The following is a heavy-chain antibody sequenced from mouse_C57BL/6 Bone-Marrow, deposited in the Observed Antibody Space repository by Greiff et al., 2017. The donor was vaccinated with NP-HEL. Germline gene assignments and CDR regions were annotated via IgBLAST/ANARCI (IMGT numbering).Heavy chain of an antibody. CDR3: ARDYYGSSFL. CDR1: GYSITSGYY. V-gene: IGHV3-6*01. Sequence: EVQLQESGPGLVKPTQSLSLTCSVTGYSITSGYYWNWIRQFPGNKLEWMGYISYDGSNNYNPSLKNRISITRDTSKNQFFLKLNSVTTEDTATYYCARDYYGSSFLWGQGTTLTVSS. CDR2: ISYDGSN. D-gene: IGHD1-1*01. J-gene: IGHJ2*01.